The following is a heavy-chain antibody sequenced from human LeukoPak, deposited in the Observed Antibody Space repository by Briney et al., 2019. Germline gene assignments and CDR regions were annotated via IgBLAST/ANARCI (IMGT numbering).Heavy chain of an antibody. CDR3: ARNRGVDY. D-gene: IGHD2/OR15-2a*01. CDR1: GFTLSNYW. Sequence: PGGSLRLSCAASGFTLSNYWMNWVRQAPGKGLEWVANIKQDGSEKYYVDSVKGRFTISRDITKNSVYLQMNSLRVEDTAVYYCARNRGVDYWGLGTLVTVSS. V-gene: IGHV3-7*05. CDR2: IKQDGSEK. J-gene: IGHJ4*02.